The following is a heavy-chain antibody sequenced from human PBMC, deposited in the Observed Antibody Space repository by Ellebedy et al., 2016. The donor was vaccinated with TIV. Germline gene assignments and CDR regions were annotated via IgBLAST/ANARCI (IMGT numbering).Heavy chain of an antibody. V-gene: IGHV4-39*07. J-gene: IGHJ4*02. CDR1: GGSISSSSYY. D-gene: IGHD3-16*02. Sequence: SETLSLTXTVSGGSISSSSYYWGWIRQPPGKGLEWIGSIYYSGSTYYNPSLKSRVTISVDTSKNQFSLKLSSVTAADTAVYYCARDKMITFGGVIVEGYYFDYWGQGTLVTVSS. CDR2: IYYSGST. CDR3: ARDKMITFGGVIVEGYYFDY.